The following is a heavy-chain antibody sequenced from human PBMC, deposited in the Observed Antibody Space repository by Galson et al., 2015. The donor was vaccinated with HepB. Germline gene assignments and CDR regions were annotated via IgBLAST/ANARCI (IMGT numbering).Heavy chain of an antibody. CDR1: GLTLSGSA. CDR3: TRSLSGSYYSFDY. CDR2: IRSKANSYAT. J-gene: IGHJ4*02. D-gene: IGHD1-26*01. Sequence: SLRLSCAASGLTLSGSAMHWVRQASGKGLEWVGRIRSKANSYATAYAASVKGRFIISRDDSKNTAYLQMNSLKTEDTAVYYCTRSLSGSYYSFDYWGQGTLVTVSS. V-gene: IGHV3-73*01.